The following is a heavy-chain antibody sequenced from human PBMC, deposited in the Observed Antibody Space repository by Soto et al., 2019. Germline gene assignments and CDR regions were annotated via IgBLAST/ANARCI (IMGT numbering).Heavy chain of an antibody. V-gene: IGHV3-23*01. J-gene: IGHJ4*02. D-gene: IGHD6-19*01. Sequence: GGFLRLSCAASGFTFSSYGMSWVRQAPGKGLEWVSAISGSGGSTYYADSVKGRFTISRDNSKNTLYLQMNSLRAEDTAVYYCAKDQGSGSNYWGQGTLVTVSS. CDR2: ISGSGGST. CDR1: GFTFSSYG. CDR3: AKDQGSGSNY.